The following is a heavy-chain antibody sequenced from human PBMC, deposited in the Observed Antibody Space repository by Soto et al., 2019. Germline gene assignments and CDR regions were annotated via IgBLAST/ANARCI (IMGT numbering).Heavy chain of an antibody. CDR2: IIPIFGTA. CDR1: GGTFSSYA. CDR3: AREGGSGNYRYYAMDV. Sequence: QVQLVQSGAEVKKPGSSVKVSCKASGGTFSSYAISWVRQAPGQGLEWMGGIIPIFGTANYAQKFQGRVTITADESSSTAYMELSSLRSEDTAVYYCAREGGSGNYRYYAMDVWGQGTTVTVSS. D-gene: IGHD3-10*01. J-gene: IGHJ6*02. V-gene: IGHV1-69*12.